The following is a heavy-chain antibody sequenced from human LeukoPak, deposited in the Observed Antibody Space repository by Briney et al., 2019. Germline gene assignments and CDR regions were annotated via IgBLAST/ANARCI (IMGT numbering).Heavy chain of an antibody. D-gene: IGHD3-3*02. Sequence: GGSLRLSCAASGFTFSNYAMSWVRQAPGKGLEWVSAISGSGSSTYYADSVKGRFTISRDNSRNTLYLQMNSQRAEDTAVYHCAKPHYGSGYNSWGQGTLVTVSS. CDR3: AKPHYGSGYNS. CDR1: GFTFSNYA. CDR2: ISGSGSST. J-gene: IGHJ4*02. V-gene: IGHV3-23*01.